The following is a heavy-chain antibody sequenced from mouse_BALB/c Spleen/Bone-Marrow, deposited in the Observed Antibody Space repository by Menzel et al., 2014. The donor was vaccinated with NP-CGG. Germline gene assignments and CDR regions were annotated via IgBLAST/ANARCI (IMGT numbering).Heavy chain of an antibody. CDR2: IDPENGDT. CDR3: NALLRKEAMDY. Sequence: EVQLQQSGAELVRSGASVKLSCTASGFNIKDYYIHWVKQRPEQGLEWIGWIDPENGDTEYAPKFQSKATMTADTSANTAYLHLSSLTSEDTAVYYCNALLRKEAMDYWGQGTSVTVSS. V-gene: IGHV14-4*02. D-gene: IGHD1-1*01. CDR1: GFNIKDYY. J-gene: IGHJ4*01.